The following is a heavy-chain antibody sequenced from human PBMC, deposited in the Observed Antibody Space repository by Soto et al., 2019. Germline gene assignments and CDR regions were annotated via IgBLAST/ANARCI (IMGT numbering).Heavy chain of an antibody. V-gene: IGHV3-23*01. CDR1: GFTFSSYA. J-gene: IGHJ6*02. CDR2: ISGSGGST. D-gene: IGHD2-15*01. CDR3: AKDQGYCSGGSCYAPPYYYGMDV. Sequence: EVQLLESGGGLVQPGGSLRLSCAASGFTFSSYAMSWVRQAPGKGLEWVSAISGSGGSTYYADSVKGRFTISRDNSKNTLYLQMNSLRAEDTVVYYCAKDQGYCSGGSCYAPPYYYGMDVWGQGTTVTVSS.